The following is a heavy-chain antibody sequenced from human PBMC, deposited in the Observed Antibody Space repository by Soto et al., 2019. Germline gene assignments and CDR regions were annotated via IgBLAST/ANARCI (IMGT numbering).Heavy chain of an antibody. CDR3: ARDGLTTVTEDDY. Sequence: ASVKVSCKASGYTFTSYDINWVRQATGQGLEWMGWTNPNSGNTGYAQKFQGRVTMTRNTSISTAYMELSSLRSEDTAVYYCARDGLTTVTEDDYWGQGTLVTVSS. V-gene: IGHV1-8*01. J-gene: IGHJ4*02. CDR1: GYTFTSYD. CDR2: TNPNSGNT. D-gene: IGHD4-17*01.